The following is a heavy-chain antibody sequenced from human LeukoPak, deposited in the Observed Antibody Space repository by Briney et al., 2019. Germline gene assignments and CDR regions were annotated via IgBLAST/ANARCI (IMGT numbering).Heavy chain of an antibody. Sequence: PSQTLSLNCPFSGGSISSGGYYWSLIRQHPGKGLEWIGYIYYRGSTYYNPSLKSRVTISVDTSKNQFSLKLSSVTAADTAVYYCARAVREGYCSSTSCLAYFDYWGQGTLVTVSS. CDR2: IYYRGST. CDR1: GGSISSGGYY. V-gene: IGHV4-31*03. J-gene: IGHJ4*02. CDR3: ARAVREGYCSSTSCLAYFDY. D-gene: IGHD2-2*01.